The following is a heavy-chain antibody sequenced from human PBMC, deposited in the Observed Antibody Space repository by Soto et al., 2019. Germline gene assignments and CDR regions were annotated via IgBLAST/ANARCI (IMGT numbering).Heavy chain of an antibody. J-gene: IGHJ6*02. D-gene: IGHD3-10*01. Sequence: ASVKVSCKASGYTFTSYGISWVRQAPGQGLEWMGWISAYNGNTNYAQKLQGRVTMTTDTSTSTAYMELRSLRSDDTAVYYCAREVGLWFGGLKDYYYGMDVWGQGTTVTVSS. CDR1: GYTFTSYG. V-gene: IGHV1-18*01. CDR3: AREVGLWFGGLKDYYYGMDV. CDR2: ISAYNGNT.